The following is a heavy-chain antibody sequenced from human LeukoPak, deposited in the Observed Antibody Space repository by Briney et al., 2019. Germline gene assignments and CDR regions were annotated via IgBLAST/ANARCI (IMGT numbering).Heavy chain of an antibody. J-gene: IGHJ6*04. D-gene: IGHD3/OR15-3a*01. CDR2: LYVGDGNT. CDR3: AREYPGTGSIGGPYCYGMDV. CDR1: GYSFTSYA. Sequence: ASVKVSCMHSGYSFTSYAMHWVRPTPEQRLEWMGWLYVGDGNTKYSQKLQGRVTITRDTSTSTAYMELSRLRSEDTAVYYCAREYPGTGSIGGPYCYGMDVWGKGTTVTVSS. V-gene: IGHV1-3*01.